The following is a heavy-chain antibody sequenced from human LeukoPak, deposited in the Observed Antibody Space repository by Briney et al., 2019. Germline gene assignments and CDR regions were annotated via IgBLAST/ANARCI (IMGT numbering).Heavy chain of an antibody. V-gene: IGHV4-34*01. CDR1: GGPFSGYY. D-gene: IGHD2-21*02. CDR3: ARVRCGGDCYFFRRGMDMDV. J-gene: IGHJ6*04. CDR2: LTHGGST. Sequence: SETLPLSLVVSGGPFSGYYWSGIRQPPGKGLEWSGELTHGGSTNYNPSLKSRVTISVDTSKNQFSLKLSSVTAADTAVYYCARVRCGGDCYFFRRGMDMDVWGKGTTVTVSS.